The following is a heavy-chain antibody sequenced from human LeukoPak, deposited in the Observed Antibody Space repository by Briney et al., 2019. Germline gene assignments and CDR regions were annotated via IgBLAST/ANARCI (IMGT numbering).Heavy chain of an antibody. CDR2: ISYDGSNK. J-gene: IGHJ4*02. CDR3: AKDQTTVTLIDY. D-gene: IGHD4-17*01. Sequence: AGRSLRLSCAASGFTFSSYGMHWVRQAPGKGLEWVAVISYDGSNKYYADSVKGRFTIPRDNSKNTLYLQMNSLRAEDTAVYYCAKDQTTVTLIDYWGQGTLVTVSS. V-gene: IGHV3-30*18. CDR1: GFTFSSYG.